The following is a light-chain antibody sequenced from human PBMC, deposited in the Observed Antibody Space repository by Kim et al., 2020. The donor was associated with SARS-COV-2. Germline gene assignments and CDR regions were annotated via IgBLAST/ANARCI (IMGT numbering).Light chain of an antibody. J-gene: IGLJ3*02. V-gene: IGLV3-19*01. CDR3: NSRDSSGYHLV. CDR2: GEN. Sequence: ALGQTVRITCQGNSLRTYYTSWYQQKPRQAPVLVMYGENNRPSGIPDRFSGSNSGNTASLTITGAQAEDEADYYCNSRDSSGYHLVFGGGTKLTVL. CDR1: SLRTYY.